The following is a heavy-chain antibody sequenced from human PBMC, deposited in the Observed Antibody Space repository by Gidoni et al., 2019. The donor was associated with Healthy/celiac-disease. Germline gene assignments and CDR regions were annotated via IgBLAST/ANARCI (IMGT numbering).Heavy chain of an antibody. V-gene: IGHV3-15*01. CDR1: GVSFSNAW. D-gene: IGHD3-3*01. Sequence: EVQLVESGGGLVKAGGYLRLTSAAAGVSFSNAWMSWVRQAPGKGLEWVGRIKSKTDGGTTDYAAPVKGRFTISRDDSKNTLYLQMNSLKTEDTAVYYCTTPRMENWFDPWGQGTLVTVSS. J-gene: IGHJ5*02. CDR2: IKSKTDGGTT. CDR3: TTPRMENWFDP.